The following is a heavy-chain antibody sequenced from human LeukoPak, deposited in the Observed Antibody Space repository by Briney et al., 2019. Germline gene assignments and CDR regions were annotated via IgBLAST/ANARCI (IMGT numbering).Heavy chain of an antibody. Sequence: SETLSLTCTVSGGSVSSGSYYWSWIRQPPGKGLEWIGYIYYSGSTNYNPSLKSRVTISVDTSKNQFSLKLSSVTAADTAVYYCATFYSSSDAFDIWGQGTMVTVSS. CDR2: IYYSGST. CDR1: GGSVSSGSYY. J-gene: IGHJ3*02. V-gene: IGHV4-61*01. CDR3: ATFYSSSDAFDI. D-gene: IGHD6-6*01.